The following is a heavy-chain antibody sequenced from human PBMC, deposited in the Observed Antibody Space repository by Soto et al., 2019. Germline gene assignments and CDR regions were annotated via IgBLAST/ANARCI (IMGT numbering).Heavy chain of an antibody. V-gene: IGHV4-59*06. CDR1: GDSVTSHY. Sequence: PSETLSLTCSFSGDSVTSHYLTWIRQSPEKGLEWIGYMYYTGCSYYNPSLKSRVTISVDTSKNQFSLKLSSVTAVDTAVYYCARKAYDFWSGSGDVDVWGKGTTVTVSS. CDR3: ARKAYDFWSGSGDVDV. J-gene: IGHJ6*04. D-gene: IGHD3-3*01. CDR2: MYYTGCS.